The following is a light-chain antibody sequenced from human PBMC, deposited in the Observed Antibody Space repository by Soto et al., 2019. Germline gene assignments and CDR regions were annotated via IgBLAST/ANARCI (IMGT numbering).Light chain of an antibody. CDR2: GAS. Sequence: EIVMTQSPATLSVSPGERATLSCSASQSVSSNLSCYQQKPGQAPRLLIYGASTRATGIPARFSGSGSGTEFTLTISSLQTEDCAVYYCQQYNNWPRTFGQGTQVEIK. J-gene: IGKJ1*01. CDR3: QQYNNWPRT. CDR1: QSVSSN. V-gene: IGKV3-15*01.